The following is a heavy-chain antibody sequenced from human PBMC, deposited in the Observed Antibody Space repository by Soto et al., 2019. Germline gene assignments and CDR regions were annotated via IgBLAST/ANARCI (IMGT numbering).Heavy chain of an antibody. J-gene: IGHJ4*02. V-gene: IGHV1-2*02. Sequence: ASVKVSCKASGYTFTGYYMHWVRQAPGQGLEWMGWINPNSGGTNYAQKFQGRVTMTRDTSISTAYMELSGLRSDDTAVYYCARDQGRAAEMATIDYWGQGTLVTVSS. D-gene: IGHD5-12*01. CDR3: ARDQGRAAEMATIDY. CDR2: INPNSGGT. CDR1: GYTFTGYY.